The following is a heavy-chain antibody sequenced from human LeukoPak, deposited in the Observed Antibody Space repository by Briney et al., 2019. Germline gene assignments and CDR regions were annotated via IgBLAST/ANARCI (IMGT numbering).Heavy chain of an antibody. D-gene: IGHD2-21*02. Sequence: SETLSLTCAVYGGSFSGYYWSWIRQPPGKGLEWIGEINHSGSTNYNPSLKSRVTISVDTSKNQFSLKLSSVTAADTAVYYCARGRGSVTAIPSWDYWGQGTLVTVSS. CDR3: ARGRGSVTAIPSWDY. J-gene: IGHJ4*02. CDR2: INHSGST. V-gene: IGHV4-34*01. CDR1: GGSFSGYY.